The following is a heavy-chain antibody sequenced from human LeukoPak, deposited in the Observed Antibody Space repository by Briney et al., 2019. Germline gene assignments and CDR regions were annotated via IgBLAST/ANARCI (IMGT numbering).Heavy chain of an antibody. V-gene: IGHV1-46*01. CDR3: ARRGYDSSGYYFDTP. J-gene: IGHJ5*02. Sequence: INPSGGSTSYAQKFQGRVTMTRDTSTSTVYMELSSLRSEDTAVYYCARRGYDSSGYYFDTPWGQGTLVTVSS. CDR2: INPSGGST. D-gene: IGHD3-22*01.